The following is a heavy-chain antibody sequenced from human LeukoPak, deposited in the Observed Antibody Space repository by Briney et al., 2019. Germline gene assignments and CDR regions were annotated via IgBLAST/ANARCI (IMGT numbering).Heavy chain of an antibody. CDR1: GYTFSSYY. CDR2: INPSGGRT. Sequence: ASVKVSCKASGYTFSSYYMHWVRQAPGQGLEWMGIINPSGGRTNYAQKFQGRVTMTRDMSTSTVYMEPSSLRSEDTAVYYCARDFWGESGYPDAFDIWGQGTMVTVSS. CDR3: ARDFWGESGYPDAFDI. J-gene: IGHJ3*02. V-gene: IGHV1-46*01. D-gene: IGHD3-3*01.